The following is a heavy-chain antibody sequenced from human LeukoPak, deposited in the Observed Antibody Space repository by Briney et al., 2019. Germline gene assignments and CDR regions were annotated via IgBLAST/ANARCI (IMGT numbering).Heavy chain of an antibody. CDR1: GFTISSYW. V-gene: IGHV3-7*03. Sequence: GGSLRLSCAASGFTISSYWMSWVRQAPGKGLEWVANIKQDGSEKYYVDSVKGRFTISRDNAKNSLYLQMNSLRAEDTAVYYCARDFRDRMDVWGQGTTVTVSS. CDR3: ARDFRDRMDV. J-gene: IGHJ6*02. CDR2: IKQDGSEK.